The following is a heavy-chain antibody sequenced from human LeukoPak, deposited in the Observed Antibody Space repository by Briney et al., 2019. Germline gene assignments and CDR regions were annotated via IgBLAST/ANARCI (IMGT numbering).Heavy chain of an antibody. D-gene: IGHD4-17*01. Sequence: PGGSLRLSCAASGFTFDDYAMNWVRQAPGKGPEWVSGISWNSGNIGYADSVKGRFTISRDNAKNSLYLQMNSLRAEDTAFYYCARGADYGVNSAADYWGQGTLVTVSS. J-gene: IGHJ4*02. CDR2: ISWNSGNI. V-gene: IGHV3-9*01. CDR1: GFTFDDYA. CDR3: ARGADYGVNSAADY.